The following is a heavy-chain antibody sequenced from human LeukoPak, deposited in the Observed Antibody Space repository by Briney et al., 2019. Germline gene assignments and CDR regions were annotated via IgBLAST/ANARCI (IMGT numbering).Heavy chain of an antibody. CDR3: AELGITMIGGV. CDR2: ISSSGSTI. J-gene: IGHJ6*04. Sequence: GGFLRLSCAASGFTFSNEMNWVRQAPGKGLEWVSYISSSGSTICYADSVKGRFTISRDNAKNSLYLQMNSLRAEDTAVYYCAELGITMIGGVWGKGTTVTISS. V-gene: IGHV3-48*03. D-gene: IGHD3-10*02. CDR1: GFTFSNE.